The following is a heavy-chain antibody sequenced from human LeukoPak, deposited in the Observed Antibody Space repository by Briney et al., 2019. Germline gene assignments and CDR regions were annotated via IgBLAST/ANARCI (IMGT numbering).Heavy chain of an antibody. CDR2: IKEDGSKT. CDR1: GFTFSSYW. CDR3: ARDQGWLQFDY. Sequence: GGSLRLSCAASGFTFSSYWISWVRQAPGKGLEWVANIKEDGSKTYYMDSVKGRFTISRDNAQNSLYLQMNSLTAEDSAVYYCARDQGWLQFDYWGQGALATVSS. D-gene: IGHD5-24*01. J-gene: IGHJ4*02. V-gene: IGHV3-7*01.